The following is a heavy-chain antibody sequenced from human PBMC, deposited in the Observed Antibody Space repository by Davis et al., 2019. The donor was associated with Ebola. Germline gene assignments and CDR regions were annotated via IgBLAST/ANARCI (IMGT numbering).Heavy chain of an antibody. CDR2: INHSGST. D-gene: IGHD3-3*01. CDR3: ARGPGDYDFWSGYLDAFDI. V-gene: IGHV4-34*01. J-gene: IGHJ3*02. Sequence: PSETLSLTCAVYGGSFSGYYWSWIRQPPGKGLEWIGEINHSGSTNYNPSLKSRVTISVDTSKNQFSLKLSSVTAADTAVYYCARGPGDYDFWSGYLDAFDIWGQGTMVTVSS. CDR1: GGSFSGYY.